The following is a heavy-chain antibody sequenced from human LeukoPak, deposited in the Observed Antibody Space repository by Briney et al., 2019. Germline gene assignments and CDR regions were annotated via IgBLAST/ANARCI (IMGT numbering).Heavy chain of an antibody. V-gene: IGHV4-61*01. CDR3: ARVWYCSSTSCSRWGWFDP. J-gene: IGHJ5*02. Sequence: SETLSLTCTVSGGSVSSGSYYWSWIRQPPGKGLEWIGYIYCSGSTNYNPSLKSRVTISVDTSKNQFSLKLSSVTAADTAVYYCARVWYCSSTSCSRWGWFDPWGQGTLVTVSS. D-gene: IGHD2-2*01. CDR1: GGSVSSGSYY. CDR2: IYCSGST.